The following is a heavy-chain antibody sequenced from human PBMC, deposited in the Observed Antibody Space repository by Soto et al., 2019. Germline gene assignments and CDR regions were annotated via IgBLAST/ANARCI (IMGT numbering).Heavy chain of an antibody. D-gene: IGHD2-15*01. Sequence: EVQLLESGGDLVQPGGSLRLSCAASGFAFSNYAMNWVRQAPGKGLEWVSVISGGGGTTYYADSVKCRFTISRDNSKKTLYLQMSSLRGDDTAVYYCAKEWSQGYYFDYWGQGTLVIVSS. CDR1: GFAFSNYA. J-gene: IGHJ4*02. CDR3: AKEWSQGYYFDY. V-gene: IGHV3-23*01. CDR2: ISGGGGTT.